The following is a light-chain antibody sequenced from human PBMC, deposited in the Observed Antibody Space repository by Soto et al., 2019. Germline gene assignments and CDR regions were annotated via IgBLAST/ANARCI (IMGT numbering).Light chain of an antibody. CDR2: KAS. CDR3: QQYTSYPWT. Sequence: DIQMTQSPSTLSASVGDRVTITCRASQSISSWLAWYQQKPGKAPKLLIYKASGLESGVPSRFSGSGSGTEFTLTISSLQPDDFATYYCQQYTSYPWTFGQGTKVEIK. V-gene: IGKV1-5*03. J-gene: IGKJ1*01. CDR1: QSISSW.